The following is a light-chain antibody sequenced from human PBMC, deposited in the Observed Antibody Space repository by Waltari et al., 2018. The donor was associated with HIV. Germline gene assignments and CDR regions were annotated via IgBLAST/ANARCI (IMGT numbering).Light chain of an antibody. V-gene: IGKV1-9*01. J-gene: IGKJ3*01. CDR3: QQVNTYPRT. Sequence: IQLTPSPSSLSASVRARVIITCRASQDISTYLAWYQQKPGKAPELLIYSASTLQSGVPSRFSGGGSGPEFTLTISSLQPEDSATYVCQQVNTYPRTFGPGTKVDIK. CDR2: SAS. CDR1: QDISTY.